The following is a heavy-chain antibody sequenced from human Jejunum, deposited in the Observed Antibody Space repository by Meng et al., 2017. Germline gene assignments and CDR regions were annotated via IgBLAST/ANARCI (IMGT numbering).Heavy chain of an antibody. J-gene: IGHJ3*02. D-gene: IGHD3-10*01. Sequence: GESLKISCAASGFIFSSYAMAWVRQAPGKGLEWVSSTTGSGDSTYYADSVKGRFTISRDNSKNTLYLQMSSLRAEDTAVYYCARRGGKVFDIWGQGTMVTVSS. CDR2: TTGSGDST. V-gene: IGHV3-23*01. CDR1: GFIFSSYA. CDR3: ARRGGKVFDI.